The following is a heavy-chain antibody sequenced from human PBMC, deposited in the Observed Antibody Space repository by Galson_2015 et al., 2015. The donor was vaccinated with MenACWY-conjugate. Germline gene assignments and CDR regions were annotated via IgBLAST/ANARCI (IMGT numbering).Heavy chain of an antibody. D-gene: IGHD5-18*01. CDR3: AGIPIWGSSYGYFDY. CDR2: IRETGSL. Sequence: ATLSLTCTVSGDSISSHHWSWFRQPPGKGLEWIAYIRETGSLKDNPSLKSRVTMSADTSKNQFSLRLISVTAADTAIYYCAGIPIWGSSYGYFDYWGQGILVAVSS. V-gene: IGHV4-59*08. CDR1: GDSISSHH. J-gene: IGHJ4*02.